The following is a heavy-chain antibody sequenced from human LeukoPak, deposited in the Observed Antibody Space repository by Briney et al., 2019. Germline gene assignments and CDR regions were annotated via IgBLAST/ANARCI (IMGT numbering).Heavy chain of an antibody. J-gene: IGHJ4*02. V-gene: IGHV4-34*01. CDR1: GGSFSGYY. Sequence: SETLSLTCAVYGGSFSGYYWSWIRQPPGRGLEGIGEINHSGSTNYNPSLKSRVTISVDTSKNQFSLKLSSVTAADTAVYYCERAYSGYENFDYWGQGTLVTVSS. CDR3: ERAYSGYENFDY. CDR2: INHSGST. D-gene: IGHD5-12*01.